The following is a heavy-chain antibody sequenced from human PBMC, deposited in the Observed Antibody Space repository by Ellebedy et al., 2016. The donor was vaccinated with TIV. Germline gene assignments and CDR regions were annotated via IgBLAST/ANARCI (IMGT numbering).Heavy chain of an antibody. CDR1: GFTFSSYV. Sequence: GGSLRLSXAASGFTFSSYVMHWVRQAPGKGLEWVAVISYDGSNKYYADSVKGRFTISRDKSKNTLYLQMNSLRAEDTAVYYCARDQHDFWSGYPYYYYMDVWGKGTTVTVSS. J-gene: IGHJ6*03. CDR2: ISYDGSNK. V-gene: IGHV3-30-3*01. CDR3: ARDQHDFWSGYPYYYYMDV. D-gene: IGHD3-3*01.